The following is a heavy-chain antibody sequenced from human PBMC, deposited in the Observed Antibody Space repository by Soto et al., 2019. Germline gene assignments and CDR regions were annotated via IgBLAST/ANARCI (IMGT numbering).Heavy chain of an antibody. Sequence: TSETLSLTCAVSGGSISSSNWWSWVRQPPGKGLEWIGEIYHSGSTNYNPSLKSRVTISVDKSKNQFSLKLSSVTAADTAVYYCAKDRMNHNSVWDPFDIWGQGTMVTVSS. J-gene: IGHJ3*02. CDR3: AKDRMNHNSVWDPFDI. CDR1: GGSISSSNW. V-gene: IGHV4-4*02. D-gene: IGHD2-15*01. CDR2: IYHSGST.